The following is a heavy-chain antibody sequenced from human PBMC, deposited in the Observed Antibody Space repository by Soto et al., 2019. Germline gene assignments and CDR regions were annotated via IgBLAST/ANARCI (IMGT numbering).Heavy chain of an antibody. CDR2: IHYRRNT. CDR1: GDSISGGRYH. CDR3: ARADCFGGVTPFMDY. V-gene: IGHV4-39*01. D-gene: IGHD3-3*01. Sequence: QLQLQESGPGLVEPSETLSLICTVSGDSISGGRYHWGWIRQPPGKGLEWIATIHYRRNTHYNPSRRSRVTISVDTSKSQFSLRLSTVTAADTAVYYCARADCFGGVTPFMDYCGQGTLVTVSS. J-gene: IGHJ4*02.